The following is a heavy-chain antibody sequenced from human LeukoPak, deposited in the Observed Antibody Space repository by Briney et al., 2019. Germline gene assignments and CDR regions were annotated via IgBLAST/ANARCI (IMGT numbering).Heavy chain of an antibody. Sequence: GGSLRLSCAASGFTFSSYAMNWVRQAPRKGLEWVSAISGSGGSTYYADSVKGRFTISRDNSKNTLYLQMNSLRAEDTAVYYCAAAYFGLDQYYYGMDVWGQGTTVTVSS. CDR2: ISGSGGST. D-gene: IGHD3/OR15-3a*01. CDR1: GFTFSSYA. V-gene: IGHV3-23*01. J-gene: IGHJ6*02. CDR3: AAAYFGLDQYYYGMDV.